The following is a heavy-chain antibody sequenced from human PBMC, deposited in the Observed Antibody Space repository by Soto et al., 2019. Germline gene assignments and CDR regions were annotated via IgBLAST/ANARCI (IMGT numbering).Heavy chain of an antibody. D-gene: IGHD4-17*01. Sequence: QVQLQESGPGLVKPSQTLSLTCTVSGGSISSGGYYWSWIRQHPGQGLEWIGYIYYSGSTHYNPPLKSRFTISVDTSKNQFSLKLSSVTAADTAVYDCARALTTVTLFDPWGQGTLVTVSS. CDR2: IYYSGST. CDR1: GGSISSGGYY. CDR3: ARALTTVTLFDP. V-gene: IGHV4-31*03. J-gene: IGHJ5*02.